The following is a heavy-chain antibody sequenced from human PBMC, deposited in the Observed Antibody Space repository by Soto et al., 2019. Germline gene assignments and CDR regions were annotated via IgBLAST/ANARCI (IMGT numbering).Heavy chain of an antibody. CDR2: INLNSGDT. CDR1: GDTFTDSS. D-gene: IGHD5-12*01. CDR3: ARDLGGYDLYGPDT. Sequence: RASVKVSFKTSGDTFTDSSMHWLRQAPGQGLEWMGWINLNSGDTNYAEKFRGRVTMTRDTSIITAYMELTRLKSDDTAVYYCARDLGGYDLYGPDTWGQGTLVTVSS. V-gene: IGHV1-2*02. J-gene: IGHJ5*02.